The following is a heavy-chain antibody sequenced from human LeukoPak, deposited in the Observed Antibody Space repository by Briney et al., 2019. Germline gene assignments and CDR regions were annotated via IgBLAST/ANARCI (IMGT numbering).Heavy chain of an antibody. V-gene: IGHV4-59*08. CDR1: GGSITSYY. D-gene: IGHD3-22*01. CDR2: INYSGST. Sequence: SETLSLTCTVSGGSITSYYWGWFRQPPGKGLEWIGYINYSGSTNYNPSLKSRVTISVDTSKNQFSLKLSSVTAADTAVYYCARGRYDTSGYPDDYWGQGTLVTVSS. CDR3: ARGRYDTSGYPDDY. J-gene: IGHJ4*02.